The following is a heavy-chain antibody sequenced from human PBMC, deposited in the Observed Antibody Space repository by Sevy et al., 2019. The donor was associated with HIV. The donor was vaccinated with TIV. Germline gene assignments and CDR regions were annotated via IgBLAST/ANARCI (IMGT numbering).Heavy chain of an antibody. CDR1: GFTFSNAW. CDR3: TTDREYGDYKGGFDY. V-gene: IGHV3-15*01. D-gene: IGHD4-17*01. Sequence: GGSLRLSCAASGFTFSNAWMSWVRQAPGKGLEWVGRIRSNTDGGTTDYAAPLKGRFTTSRDDSKNTLYLQMNILKSEDTAVYYCTTDREYGDYKGGFDYWGQGTLVTVSS. CDR2: IRSNTDGGTT. J-gene: IGHJ4*02.